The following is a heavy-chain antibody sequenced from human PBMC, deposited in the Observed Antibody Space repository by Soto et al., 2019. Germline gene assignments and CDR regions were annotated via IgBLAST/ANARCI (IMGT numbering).Heavy chain of an antibody. D-gene: IGHD1-26*01. J-gene: IGHJ4*02. CDR1: GFTFGEYA. CDR2: VRRKVYGGTT. Sequence: VQLVESGGGLVQPGRSLRLSCTTSGFTFGEYAMSWFRQAPGKGLEWVGFVRRKVYGGTTEYAASVKGRFTISRDDSKSIGYLQMNSLQIDDTGVYYCTRGDAGDYWGQGTLVTVSS. V-gene: IGHV3-49*03. CDR3: TRGDAGDY.